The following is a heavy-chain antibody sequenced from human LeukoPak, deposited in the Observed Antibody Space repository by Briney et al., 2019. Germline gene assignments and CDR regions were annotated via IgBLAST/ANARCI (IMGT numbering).Heavy chain of an antibody. CDR2: ISYDGSNK. V-gene: IGHV3-30*18. CDR1: GYTFSGYG. Sequence: GGSLRLSCAASGYTFSGYGIYWVRQAPSKGLEWVAVISYDGSNKYYTDSVKGRFTISRDNFKNTLYLQMNSLRPEDTAVYYCAKDLMRDRWFGESWGQGTLVTVSS. CDR3: AKDLMRDRWFGES. D-gene: IGHD3-10*01. J-gene: IGHJ5*02.